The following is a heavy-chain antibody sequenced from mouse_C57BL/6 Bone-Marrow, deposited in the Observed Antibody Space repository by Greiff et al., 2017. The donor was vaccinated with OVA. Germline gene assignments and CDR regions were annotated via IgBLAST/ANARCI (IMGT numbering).Heavy chain of an antibody. Sequence: EVQLQQSGPELVKPGASVKISCKASGYTFTDYYMNWVKQSHGKSLEWIGDINPNNGGTSYNQKFKGKATLTVDKSSSTAYMELRSLTSEDSAVYYCARGLITTVVACDYWGQGTTLTVSS. CDR2: INPNNGGT. J-gene: IGHJ2*01. V-gene: IGHV1-26*01. D-gene: IGHD1-1*01. CDR3: ARGLITTVVACDY. CDR1: GYTFTDYY.